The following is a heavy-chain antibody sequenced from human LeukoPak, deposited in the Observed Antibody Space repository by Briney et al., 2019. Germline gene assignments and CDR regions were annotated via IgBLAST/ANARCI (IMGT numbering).Heavy chain of an antibody. J-gene: IGHJ2*01. CDR3: ARWSGGYYSFRYFDL. V-gene: IGHV4-59*08. CDR2: IYYSGST. Sequence: SETLSLTCTVSGGSISSYYWSWIRQPPGKGLEWIGYIYYSGSTNCNPSLKSRVTISVDTSKNQFSLKLSSVTAADTAVYYCARWSGGYYSFRYFDLWGRGTLVTVSS. D-gene: IGHD3-22*01. CDR1: GGSISSYY.